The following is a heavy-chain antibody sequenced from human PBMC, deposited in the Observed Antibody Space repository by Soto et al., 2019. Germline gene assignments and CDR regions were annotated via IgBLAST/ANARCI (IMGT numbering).Heavy chain of an antibody. CDR2: IDPSDSYT. J-gene: IGHJ5*02. CDR1: GSSYTSYW. V-gene: IGHV5-10-1*01. Sequence: GEPLKISCTGSGSSYTSYWITWVRQMPGGGVERMGRIDPSDSYTNYSPSFQGHVTISADKSISTAYLQWSSLKASDTAMYYCARHPSTYSNYPGGWFDPWGQGTLVTVSS. D-gene: IGHD4-4*01. CDR3: ARHPSTYSNYPGGWFDP.